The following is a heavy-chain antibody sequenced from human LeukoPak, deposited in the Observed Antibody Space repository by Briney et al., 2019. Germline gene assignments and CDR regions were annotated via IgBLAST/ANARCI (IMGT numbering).Heavy chain of an antibody. J-gene: IGHJ4*02. Sequence: ASVKVSCKASGYTFTSYGISWVRQAPGQGLEWMGWISAYNGNTNYAQKLQCRVTMTTDTSTSTAYMELRSLRSDDTAVYYCARDYRRYDFWSGYYFPWGQGTLVTVSS. CDR1: GYTFTSYG. D-gene: IGHD3-3*01. CDR2: ISAYNGNT. V-gene: IGHV1-18*01. CDR3: ARDYRRYDFWSGYYFP.